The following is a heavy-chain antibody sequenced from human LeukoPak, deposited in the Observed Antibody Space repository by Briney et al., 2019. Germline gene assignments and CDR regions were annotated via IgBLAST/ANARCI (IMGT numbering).Heavy chain of an antibody. D-gene: IGHD3-22*01. J-gene: IGHJ4*02. V-gene: IGHV1-2*02. CDR2: INPNSGGT. CDR3: ARGSYMYYYDSSGYSIDY. CDR1: GYTFTGYY. Sequence: VASVKVSCKASGYTFTGYYMHWVRQAPGQGLEWMGWINPNSGGTNYAQKFQGRVTMTRDTSISTACMELSRLRSDDTAVYYCARGSYMYYYDSSGYSIDYWGQGTLVTVSS.